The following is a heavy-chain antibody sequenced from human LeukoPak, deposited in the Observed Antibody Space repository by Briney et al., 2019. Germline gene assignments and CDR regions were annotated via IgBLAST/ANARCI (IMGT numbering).Heavy chain of an antibody. CDR1: GYTFTGYY. D-gene: IGHD5-18*01. J-gene: IGHJ4*02. Sequence: GASVKVSCKASGYTFTGYYMHWVRQAPGQGLEWMGWINPNSGGTNYAQKFQGWVTMTRDTSISTAYMELSRLRSDDTAMYYCARAPSYVKRGYYFDYWGQGTLVTVSS. V-gene: IGHV1-2*04. CDR3: ARAPSYVKRGYYFDY. CDR2: INPNSGGT.